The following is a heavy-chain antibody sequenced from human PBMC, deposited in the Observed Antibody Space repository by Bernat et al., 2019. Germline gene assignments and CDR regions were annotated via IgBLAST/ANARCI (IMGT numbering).Heavy chain of an antibody. D-gene: IGHD2-21*01. CDR3: ARDLDPAQLYSIPHFGF. V-gene: IGHV1-18*01. CDR1: GYTFTHG. Sequence: QVQLVESGAEVKKPGASVKIPCKASGYTFTHGISWVRQAPGQGLEWMGWISPYNRNTNYAQELQGRVTMTTDTSTSTAYMELRSLRSDDTAVYYCARDLDPAQLYSIPHFGFWGQGTLVTVSS. J-gene: IGHJ4*02. CDR2: ISPYNRNT.